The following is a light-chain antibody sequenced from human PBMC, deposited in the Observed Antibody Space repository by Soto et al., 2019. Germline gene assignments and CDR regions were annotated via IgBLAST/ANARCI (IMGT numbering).Light chain of an antibody. J-gene: IGKJ1*01. V-gene: IGKV1-5*01. CDR2: DAS. CDR1: QSIRNW. CDR3: QGSSSYTWT. Sequence: GGIDIGSCRASQSIRNWLAWYQQKPGKVPKLLIYDASSLASGVPSRFSGSGSGTEFTLTLRSLQPGDFARLYCQGSSSYTWTWGHGTKVDIK.